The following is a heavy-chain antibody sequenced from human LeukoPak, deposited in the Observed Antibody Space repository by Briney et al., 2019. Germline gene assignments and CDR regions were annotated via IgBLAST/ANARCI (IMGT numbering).Heavy chain of an antibody. CDR2: MSRSGRTI. J-gene: IGHJ4*02. Sequence: GGSLRLSCAASGFTFTDYFMSWTRQPPGKGLVWLSYMSRSGRTIHYAHSVKGRYTISRDNAKNLLYLQMNSLRAEDTAVYYCARDRTLSGGQYYFDYWGQGILVSASS. V-gene: IGHV3-11*01. CDR1: GFTFTDYF. CDR3: ARDRTLSGGQYYFDY. D-gene: IGHD2-15*01.